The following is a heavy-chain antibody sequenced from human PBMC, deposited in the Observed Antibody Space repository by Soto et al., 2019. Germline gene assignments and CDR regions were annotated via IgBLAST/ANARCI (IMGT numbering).Heavy chain of an antibody. J-gene: IGHJ4*02. D-gene: IGHD2-15*01. CDR1: GFTFSSYG. V-gene: IGHV3-33*01. CDR3: VRGYCSGGSCPPLDY. CDR2: IWYDGSNK. Sequence: QVQLVESGGGVVQPGRSLRLSCAASGFTFSSYGMHWVRQAPGKGLEWVAVIWYDGSNKYYADSVTGRFTISRDNSKNTLYLQMNSLRAEDTAVYYCVRGYCSGGSCPPLDYWGQGTLVTVSS.